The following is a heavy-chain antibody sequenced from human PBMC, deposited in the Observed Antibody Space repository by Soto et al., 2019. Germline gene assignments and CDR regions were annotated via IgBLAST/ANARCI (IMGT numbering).Heavy chain of an antibody. Sequence: PSVKVSCKASGYTFTSYGISWVRQAPGQGLEWMGWIIPIFGTANYAQKFQGRVTITADESTSTAYMELSSLRSEDTAVYYCAREAYYDSSGYGRNYYGMDVWGQGTTVTVSS. CDR1: GYTFTSYG. CDR3: AREAYYDSSGYGRNYYGMDV. CDR2: IIPIFGTA. V-gene: IGHV1-69*13. J-gene: IGHJ6*02. D-gene: IGHD3-22*01.